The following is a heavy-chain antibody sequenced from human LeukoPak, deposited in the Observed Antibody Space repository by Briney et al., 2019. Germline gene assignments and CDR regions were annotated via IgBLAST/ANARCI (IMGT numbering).Heavy chain of an antibody. CDR3: AAELYGSNSDCCNFEI. Sequence: SVKVSCKASGGTFSSYAISWVRQAPGQGLEWMGGIIPIFGTANYAQKFQGRVTITTDESTSTAYMELSSLRSEDTAMYYCAAELYGSNSDCCNFEIWGQGTMITVPS. CDR2: IIPIFGTA. J-gene: IGHJ3*02. V-gene: IGHV1-69*05. CDR1: GGTFSSYA. D-gene: IGHD4-23*01.